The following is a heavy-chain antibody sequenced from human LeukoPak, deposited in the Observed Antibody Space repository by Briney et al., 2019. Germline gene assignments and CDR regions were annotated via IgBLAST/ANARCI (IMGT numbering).Heavy chain of an antibody. V-gene: IGHV3-23*01. CDR1: GFTFSTYA. D-gene: IGHD1-26*01. J-gene: IGHJ4*02. CDR2: ITANGGST. CDR3: ARDSGSYLQPTDY. Sequence: PGGSLRLSCAASGFTFSTYAMTWVRQAPRKGLEWVSSITANGGSTYYADSVKGRFTISRDNSKNTLYLQMSSLRADDTAVYHCARDSGSYLQPTDYWGQGTLVTVSS.